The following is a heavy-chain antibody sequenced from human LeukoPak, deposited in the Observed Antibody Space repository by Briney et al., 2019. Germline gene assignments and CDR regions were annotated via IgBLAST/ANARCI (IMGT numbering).Heavy chain of an antibody. CDR2: INPSGGST. V-gene: IGHV1-46*01. CDR1: GYTFTGYY. D-gene: IGHD3-16*01. CDR3: ARKGDTPDHYYYYMDV. J-gene: IGHJ6*03. Sequence: ASVKVSCKTSGYTFTGYYIHWVRQAPGQGLEWMGIINPSGGSTSYAQKFQGRVTITADKSTSTAYMELSSLRSEDTAVYYCARKGDTPDHYYYYMDVWGKGTTVTVSS.